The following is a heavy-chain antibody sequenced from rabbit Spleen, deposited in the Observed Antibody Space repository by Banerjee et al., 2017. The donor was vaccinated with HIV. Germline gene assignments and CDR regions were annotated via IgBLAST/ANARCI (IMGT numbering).Heavy chain of an antibody. J-gene: IGHJ4*01. CDR3: ARDETSSSLYYYHM. D-gene: IGHD1-1*01. CDR2: IDVDSSGST. Sequence: QQLVASGGGLVQPGASLTLTCTSAGFDFSSGYDRCWVRQAPGKGPEWIACIDVDSSGSTYYASWAKGRFTISKTSSTTVTLQMPSLTAAYTATYFCARDETSSSLYYYHMWGPGTLVTVS. CDR1: GFDFSSGYD. V-gene: IGHV1S40*01.